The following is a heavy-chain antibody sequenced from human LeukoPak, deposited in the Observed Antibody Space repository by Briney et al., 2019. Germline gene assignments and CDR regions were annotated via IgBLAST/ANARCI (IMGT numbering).Heavy chain of an antibody. J-gene: IGHJ4*02. V-gene: IGHV3-11*01. Sequence: GGSLRLSCAASGFTFSDYYMSWIRQAPGKGLEWVSYISSSDSTIYYADSVKGRFTISRDNVKNSLYLQMSSLRAGDTAVYYCARLIAAAGTFGGGLLGFDYWGQGTLVTVSS. D-gene: IGHD6-13*01. CDR2: ISSSDSTI. CDR3: ARLIAAAGTFGGGLLGFDY. CDR1: GFTFSDYY.